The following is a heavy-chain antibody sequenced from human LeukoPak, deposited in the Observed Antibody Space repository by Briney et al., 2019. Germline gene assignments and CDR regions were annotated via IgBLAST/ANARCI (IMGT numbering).Heavy chain of an antibody. CDR2: IYSGGST. V-gene: IGHV3-66*01. CDR3: ARDSSPDTPGYFDY. CDR1: GFTVSSNY. Sequence: GGSLRLSCAASGFTVSSNYMSWDRQAPGKGLEWVSVIYSGGSTYYADSVKGRFTISRDSSKNTLYLQMNSLRAEDTAVYYCARDSSPDTPGYFDYWGQGTLVTVSS. D-gene: IGHD6-6*01. J-gene: IGHJ4*02.